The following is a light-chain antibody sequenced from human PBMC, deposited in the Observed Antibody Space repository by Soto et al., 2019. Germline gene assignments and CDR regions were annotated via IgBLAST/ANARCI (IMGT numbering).Light chain of an antibody. J-gene: IGKJ2*01. CDR2: KVS. V-gene: IGKV2-30*01. CDR3: MQGTSRVYA. Sequence: DVVMTQSPLSLPVTLGQPASISCRSSQSLLYSDGITYLNWFHQRPGQSPRRLIYKVSNRDSGVPARFSRRGSGTDVTLKTSRVDAEYVDNYYCMQGTSRVYAVGERTKLELK. CDR1: QSLLYSDGITY.